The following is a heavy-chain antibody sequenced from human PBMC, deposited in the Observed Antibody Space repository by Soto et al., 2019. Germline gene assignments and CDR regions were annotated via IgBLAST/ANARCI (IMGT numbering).Heavy chain of an antibody. V-gene: IGHV4-31*03. CDR2: ITYGGSI. Sequence: PSETLSLTCTVSGASITNDAFFWTWVRQHPEKGLEWLAYITYGGSIYYDPSLRSRLTVSIDKSKSQFCLNVRSVTAADTAVYYCAKMERTQLWLLVQNWGQGLLVTVSS. CDR3: AKMERTQLWLLVQN. J-gene: IGHJ4*02. CDR1: GASITNDAFF. D-gene: IGHD5-18*01.